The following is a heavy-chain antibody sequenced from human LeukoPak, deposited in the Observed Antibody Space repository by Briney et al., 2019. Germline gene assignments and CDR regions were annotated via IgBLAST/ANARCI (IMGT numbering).Heavy chain of an antibody. CDR1: GYTFTGYY. Sequence: ASVKVSCKASGYTFTGYYMHWVRQAPGQGLEWMGWINPNSGGTNYAQKFQGRVTMTRDTSISTAYMELSGLRSDDTAVYYCARALLYSSEYYFDYWGQGTLVTVSS. J-gene: IGHJ4*02. CDR3: ARALLYSSEYYFDY. D-gene: IGHD6-25*01. CDR2: INPNSGGT. V-gene: IGHV1-2*02.